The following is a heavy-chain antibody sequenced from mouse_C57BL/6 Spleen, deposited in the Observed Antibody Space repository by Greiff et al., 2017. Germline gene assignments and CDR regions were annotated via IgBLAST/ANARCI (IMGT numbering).Heavy chain of an antibody. Sequence: QVQLQQPGAELVKPGASVKMSCKASGYTFTSYWITWVKQRPGQGLEWIGDIYPGSGSTNYNEKFKSKATLTVDTSSSTAYMQLSSLTSEDSAVYYCARMQGGTAQATYYFDYWGQGTTLTVSS. CDR3: ARMQGGTAQATYYFDY. V-gene: IGHV1-55*01. J-gene: IGHJ2*01. CDR1: GYTFTSYW. CDR2: IYPGSGST. D-gene: IGHD3-2*02.